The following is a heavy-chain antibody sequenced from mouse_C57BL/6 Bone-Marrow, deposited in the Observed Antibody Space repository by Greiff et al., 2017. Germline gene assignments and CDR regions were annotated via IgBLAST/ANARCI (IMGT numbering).Heavy chain of an antibody. CDR2: IHPSDSDT. CDR1: GFNIKNTY. Sequence: VQLQQSVAELVRPGASVKLSCTASGFNIKNTYMHWVKQRPEQGLEWIGRIHPSDSDTNYNQKFKGKATLTVDKSSSTAYMQLSSLTSEDSAVYYCAIGGYWGQGTTLTVSS. J-gene: IGHJ2*01. CDR3: AIGGY. D-gene: IGHD2-14*01. V-gene: IGHV14-3*01.